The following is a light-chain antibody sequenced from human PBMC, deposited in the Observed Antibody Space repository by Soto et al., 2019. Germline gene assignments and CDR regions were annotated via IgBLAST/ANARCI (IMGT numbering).Light chain of an antibody. J-gene: IGLJ2*01. CDR1: SSDVGGYNY. CDR2: DVT. CDR3: SSYISSSNVV. V-gene: IGLV2-14*03. Sequence: QSALTQPASVSGSPGQSITISCTGTSSDVGGYNYVSWYQQHPGKAPKLMIHDVTNRPSGVSNRFSGSKSGNTASLTISGLQAEDEADYYCSSYISSSNVVFGGGTQLTVL.